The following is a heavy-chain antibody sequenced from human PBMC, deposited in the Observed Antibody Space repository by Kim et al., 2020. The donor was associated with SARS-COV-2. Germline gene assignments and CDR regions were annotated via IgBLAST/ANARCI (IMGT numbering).Heavy chain of an antibody. Sequence: ASVKVSCKASGYTFTGYYMHWVRQAPGQGLEWMGWINPNSGGTNYAQKFQGRVTMTRDTSISTAYMELSRLRSDDTAVYYCARGYYYDSSGYYFFDIWGQGTMVTVSS. D-gene: IGHD3-22*01. J-gene: IGHJ3*02. V-gene: IGHV1-2*02. CDR3: ARGYYYDSSGYYFFDI. CDR1: GYTFTGYY. CDR2: INPNSGGT.